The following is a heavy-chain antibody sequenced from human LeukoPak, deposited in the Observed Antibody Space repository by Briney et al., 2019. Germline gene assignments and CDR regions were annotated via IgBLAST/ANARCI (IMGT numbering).Heavy chain of an antibody. V-gene: IGHV4-34*01. CDR2: INHSGST. Sequence: PSETLSLTCAVYGGSFSGYYWSWIRQPPGKGLEWIGEINHSGSTNYNPSLKSRVTISVDTSKNQFSLKLSSVTAADTAVYYCARRLGYCSSTSCPPLRYWGQGTLVTVSS. J-gene: IGHJ4*02. CDR3: ARRLGYCSSTSCPPLRY. CDR1: GGSFSGYY. D-gene: IGHD2-2*01.